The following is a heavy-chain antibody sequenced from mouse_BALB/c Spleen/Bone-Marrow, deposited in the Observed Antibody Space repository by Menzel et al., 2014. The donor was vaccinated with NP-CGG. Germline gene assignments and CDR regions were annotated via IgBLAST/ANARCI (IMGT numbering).Heavy chain of an antibody. Sequence: VQLQQSGPELVKPGASVKISCKASGYTFTDYYINWVKQKPGRGLEWIGWIYPGSGNTKYNEKFKGKATLTVDTSSGTAYMQLSSLTSEDTAVYFCARILYWYFDVWGAGTTVTVSS. CDR1: GYTFTDYY. V-gene: IGHV1-84*02. J-gene: IGHJ1*01. CDR3: ARILYWYFDV. CDR2: IYPGSGNT.